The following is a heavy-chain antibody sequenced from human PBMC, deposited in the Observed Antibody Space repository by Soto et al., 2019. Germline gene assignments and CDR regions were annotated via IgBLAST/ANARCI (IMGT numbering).Heavy chain of an antibody. Sequence: QVRLQESGPGLVKPSGTVSLTCSVSGDSISSDKWWSWVRQPPGKGLEWIGEMHHSGSRHYKPSIWGRATISVDKSRNQFSLQLTSVTAADTALYFCARHDNMTLGFTYFDFWGQGILVTVSS. J-gene: IGHJ4*02. CDR3: ARHDNMTLGFTYFDF. CDR1: GDSISSDKW. D-gene: IGHD1-1*01. CDR2: MHHSGSR. V-gene: IGHV4-4*02.